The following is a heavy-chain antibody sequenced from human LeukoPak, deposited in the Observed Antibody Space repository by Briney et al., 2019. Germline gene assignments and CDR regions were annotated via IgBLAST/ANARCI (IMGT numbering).Heavy chain of an antibody. J-gene: IGHJ4*02. CDR2: IYYSGST. CDR1: GGSISSYY. CDR3: ARSYDILTGGFDY. V-gene: IGHV4-59*08. D-gene: IGHD3-9*01. Sequence: SETLSLTCTVSGGSISSYYWSWIRQPPGKGLEWIGYIYYSGSTNYNPSLKSRVTISVDTSKNQFSLKLSSVTAADTAVYYCARSYDILTGGFDYWGQGTLVTVSS.